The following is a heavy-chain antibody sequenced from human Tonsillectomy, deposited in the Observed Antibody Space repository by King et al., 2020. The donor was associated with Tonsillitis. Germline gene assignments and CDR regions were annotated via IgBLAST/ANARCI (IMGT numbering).Heavy chain of an antibody. CDR3: AKVPARIVLVIIQSWYDY. J-gene: IGHJ4*02. D-gene: IGHD3-22*01. V-gene: IGHV3-23*04. CDR2: ISGSGDST. CDR1: GFTFSSYA. Sequence: VQLVESGGGLVQPGGSLRLSCAASGFTFSSYAMSWVRQAPGKGLEWVSTISGSGDSTYYADSVKGRFTISRDNSKNTLYLQMNSLRAEDTAVYYCAKVPARIVLVIIQSWYDYGGQGTLVTVSS.